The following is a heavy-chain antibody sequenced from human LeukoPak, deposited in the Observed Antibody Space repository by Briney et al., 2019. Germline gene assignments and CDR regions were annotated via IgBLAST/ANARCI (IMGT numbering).Heavy chain of an antibody. CDR1: GFSFSSYN. CDR2: ISSSSSI. CDR3: VGATVTTEAHY. J-gene: IGHJ4*02. V-gene: IGHV3-48*02. D-gene: IGHD4-17*01. Sequence: PGGSLRLSCAASGFSFSSYNMNWVRQAPGKGLEWVSYISSSSSIYYADSVKGRFTISRDNAKNSLYLQINRLRDEDTAVYYCVGATVTTEAHYWGQGTLVTVSS.